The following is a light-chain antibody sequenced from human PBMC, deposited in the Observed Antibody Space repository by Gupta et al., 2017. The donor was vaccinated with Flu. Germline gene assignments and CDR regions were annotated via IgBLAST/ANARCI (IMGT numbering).Light chain of an antibody. Sequence: VSWYQQRPGKAPKLTLYDVTERPSGVPDRFSGSKSGNTASLTISGLQADDEADYYCSSHAGRVTWVFGTGTTVTVL. CDR2: DVT. CDR3: SSHAGRVTWV. V-gene: IGLV2-11*01. J-gene: IGLJ1*01.